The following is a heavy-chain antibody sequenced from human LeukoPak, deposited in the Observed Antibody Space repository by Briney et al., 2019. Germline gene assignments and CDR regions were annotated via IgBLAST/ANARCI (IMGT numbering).Heavy chain of an antibody. Sequence: GGSLRLSCAASGFTFSSYEMNWVRQAPGKGLEWVSYISSSGSTIYYADSVKGRFTISRDNAKNSLYLQMNSLRAEDTAVYYCARGGGGSGSYSYYMDVWGKGTTVTVSS. J-gene: IGHJ6*03. D-gene: IGHD3-10*01. CDR3: ARGGGGSGSYSYYMDV. CDR2: ISSSGSTI. V-gene: IGHV3-48*03. CDR1: GFTFSSYE.